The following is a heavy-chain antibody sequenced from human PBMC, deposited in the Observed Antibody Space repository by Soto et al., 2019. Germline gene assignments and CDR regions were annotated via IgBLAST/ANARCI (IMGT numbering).Heavy chain of an antibody. J-gene: IGHJ5*02. D-gene: IGHD3-10*01. Sequence: QVQLVESGGGVVQPGRSLRLSCAASGFTFSSYGMHWVRQAPGKGLEWVAVIWYDGSNKYYADSVKGRFTISRDNSKNTLYLQMNSLRAEDTAVYYCARDQPRSAMVRGVKGWFDPWGQGTLVTVSS. CDR2: IWYDGSNK. CDR1: GFTFSSYG. V-gene: IGHV3-33*01. CDR3: ARDQPRSAMVRGVKGWFDP.